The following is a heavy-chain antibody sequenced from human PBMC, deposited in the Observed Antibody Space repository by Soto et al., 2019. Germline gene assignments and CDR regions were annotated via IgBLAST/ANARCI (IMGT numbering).Heavy chain of an antibody. J-gene: IGHJ4*02. CDR2: IIPIFTRT. CDR1: GGTFSTSS. CDR3: ARDVVRSTAGDS. D-gene: IGHD2-15*01. Sequence: QLQLVQSGTEVKEPGSSVKVSCKASGGTFSTSSFVWVRQGPGQGLEWMGGIIPIFTRTNFAQKFQGRVTFRADESTRTTYMELRSLTSEGTAIYYCARDVVRSTAGDSWGQGTLVTVSS. V-gene: IGHV1-69*01.